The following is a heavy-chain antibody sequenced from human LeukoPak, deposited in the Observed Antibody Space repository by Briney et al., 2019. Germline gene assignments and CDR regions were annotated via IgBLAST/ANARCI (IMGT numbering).Heavy chain of an antibody. CDR3: AKFPTYYSSSPQNWYFDL. J-gene: IGHJ2*01. Sequence: GGSLRLSCAASGFTFSSYGMRWVRQAPGKGLEWVAFIRYDGSNKYYADSVKGRFTISRDNSKNTLYLQMNSLRAEDTAVYYCAKFPTYYSSSPQNWYFDLWGRGTLVTVSS. CDR2: IRYDGSNK. V-gene: IGHV3-30*02. CDR1: GFTFSSYG. D-gene: IGHD6-13*01.